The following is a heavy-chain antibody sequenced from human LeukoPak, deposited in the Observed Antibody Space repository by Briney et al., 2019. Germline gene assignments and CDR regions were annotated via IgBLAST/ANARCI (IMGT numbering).Heavy chain of an antibody. V-gene: IGHV3-48*01. D-gene: IGHD2-2*02. CDR1: GFTFSSYS. Sequence: PGGSLRLSCAASGFTFSSYSMNWVRQAPGKGLEWVSYISSSSSTIYYADSVKGRFTISRDNAKNSLYLQMNSLRAEDTAVYYCARGVGYCSSTSCYTSGTTFDYWGQGTLVTVSS. CDR3: ARGVGYCSSTSCYTSGTTFDY. CDR2: ISSSSSTI. J-gene: IGHJ4*02.